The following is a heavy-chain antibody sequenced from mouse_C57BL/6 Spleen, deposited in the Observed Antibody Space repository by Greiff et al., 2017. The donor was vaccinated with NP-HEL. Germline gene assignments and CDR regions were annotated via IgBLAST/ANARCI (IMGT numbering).Heavy chain of an antibody. V-gene: IGHV1-15*01. D-gene: IGHD2-4*01. Sequence: QVRLQQSGAELVRPGASVTLSCKASGYTFTDYEMHWVKQTPVHGLEWIGAIDPETGGTAYNQKFKGKAILTADKSSSTAYMELRSLTSEDSAVYYCTRKEGYYDYGDYWGQGTTLTVSS. CDR1: GYTFTDYE. CDR3: TRKEGYYDYGDY. CDR2: IDPETGGT. J-gene: IGHJ2*01.